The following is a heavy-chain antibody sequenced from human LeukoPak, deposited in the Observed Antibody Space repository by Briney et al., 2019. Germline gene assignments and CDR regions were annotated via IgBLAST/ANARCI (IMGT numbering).Heavy chain of an antibody. CDR3: AKDSVFGGGHDPQYMDV. CDR1: GFTFSSYW. D-gene: IGHD3-16*01. J-gene: IGHJ6*04. Sequence: PGGSLRLSCAASGFTFSSYWMHWVRQAPGKGLVWVSRIRTDGTITTYADSVKGRFSISRDNAKNTLYLQVDSLRAEDTAVYYCAKDSVFGGGHDPQYMDVWGKGTTVTVSS. CDR2: IRTDGTIT. V-gene: IGHV3-74*01.